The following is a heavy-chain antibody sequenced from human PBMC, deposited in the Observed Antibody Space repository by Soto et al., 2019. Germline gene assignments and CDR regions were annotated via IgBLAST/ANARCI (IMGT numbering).Heavy chain of an antibody. Sequence: QITLKESGPTLVKPTQTLTLTCTFSGFSLSTSGVGVGWIRQPPGKALEWLALIYWDDDKRYSPSLKSRLTISKDGAIXQVVLTMTTMDPVDTATYYCAHSCDSSRCGGAFDIWGQGTMVTVSS. J-gene: IGHJ3*02. CDR2: IYWDDDK. CDR3: AHSCDSSRCGGAFDI. D-gene: IGHD3-22*01. CDR1: GFSLSTSGVG. V-gene: IGHV2-5*02.